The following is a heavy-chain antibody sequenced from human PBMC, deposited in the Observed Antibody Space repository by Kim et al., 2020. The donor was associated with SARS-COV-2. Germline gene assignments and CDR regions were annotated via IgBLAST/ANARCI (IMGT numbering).Heavy chain of an antibody. J-gene: IGHJ3*02. D-gene: IGHD3-10*01. V-gene: IGHV6-1*01. CDR3: ARGTMGAFDI. Sequence: YAVSVKSRITVNPDTSKNQFFLQLNSVTPDDMAVYYCARGTMGAFDIWGQGTTVTVSS.